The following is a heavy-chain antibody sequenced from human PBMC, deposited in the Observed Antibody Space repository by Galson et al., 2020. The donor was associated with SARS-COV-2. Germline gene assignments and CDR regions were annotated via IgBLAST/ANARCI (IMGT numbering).Heavy chain of an antibody. CDR3: ASDLLELVLNDCYGYGMDV. D-gene: IGHD6-13*01. J-gene: IGHJ6*02. CDR1: GYTFTSYG. Sequence: ASVKVSCKASGYTFTSYGISWVRQAPGQGLEWMGWISAYNGNTNYAQKLQGRVTMTTDTSTSTAYMALRSLRSDDTAVYYCASDLLELVLNDCYGYGMDVWGEGTTVTVSS. CDR2: ISAYNGNT. V-gene: IGHV1-18*01.